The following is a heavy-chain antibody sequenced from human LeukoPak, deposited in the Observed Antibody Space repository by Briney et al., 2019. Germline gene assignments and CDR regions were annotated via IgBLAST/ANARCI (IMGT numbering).Heavy chain of an antibody. CDR3: ARSRGLRWGVRPFHI. Sequence: SETLSLTCAVYGGSFSGYYWNWIRQPPGKGLEWIGEITHSGSTNYNPSLKSRVTISVDTSKNQFSLKLSPVTAADTAVYHCARSRGLRWGVRPFHIWGQGTMVTVSS. V-gene: IGHV4-34*01. D-gene: IGHD5/OR15-5a*01. CDR1: GGSFSGYY. J-gene: IGHJ3*02. CDR2: ITHSGST.